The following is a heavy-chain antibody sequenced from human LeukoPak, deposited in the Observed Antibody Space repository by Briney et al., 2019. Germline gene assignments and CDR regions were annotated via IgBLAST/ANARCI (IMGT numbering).Heavy chain of an antibody. Sequence: GASVKVSCKASGYTFTGHYMNWVRQAPGQGLEWVGWINPNTSGTNYAQRFQGRVTMTGDTSISTAYMELSRLRSDDTAVYYCARDFEYNSATYYFDYWGQGTLVTVSS. V-gene: IGHV1-2*02. D-gene: IGHD6-6*01. CDR2: INPNTSGT. CDR1: GYTFTGHY. J-gene: IGHJ4*02. CDR3: ARDFEYNSATYYFDY.